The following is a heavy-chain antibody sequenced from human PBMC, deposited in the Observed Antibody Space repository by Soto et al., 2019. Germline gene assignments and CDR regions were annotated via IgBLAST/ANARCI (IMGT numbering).Heavy chain of an antibody. CDR2: IYYSGST. V-gene: IGHV4-31*03. CDR1: GGSISSGGYY. CDR3: ARGDVLRVYAIHVGVIPPDY. Sequence: QVQLQESGPGLVKPSQTLSLTCTVSGGSISSGGYYWSWIRQHPGKGLEWIGYIYYSGSTYYNPSLKSRVTLSVDTSKNQFSLKLSSVTAADTAVYYCARGDVLRVYAIHVGVIPPDYWGQGTLVTVSS. J-gene: IGHJ4*02. D-gene: IGHD2-8*01.